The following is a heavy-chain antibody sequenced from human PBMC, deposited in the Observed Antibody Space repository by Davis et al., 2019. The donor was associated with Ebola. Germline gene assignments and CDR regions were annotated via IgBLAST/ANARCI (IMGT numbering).Heavy chain of an antibody. Sequence: GGSLRLSCAASGFTFSSYSMNWVRQAPGKGLEWVSSISSSSSYIYYADSVKGRFTISRDNAKNSLYLQMNSLRAEDTAVYYCAKERYCSSTSCYTYYYYGMDVWGQGTTVTVSS. CDR2: ISSSSSYI. J-gene: IGHJ6*02. D-gene: IGHD2-2*02. V-gene: IGHV3-21*04. CDR3: AKERYCSSTSCYTYYYYGMDV. CDR1: GFTFSSYS.